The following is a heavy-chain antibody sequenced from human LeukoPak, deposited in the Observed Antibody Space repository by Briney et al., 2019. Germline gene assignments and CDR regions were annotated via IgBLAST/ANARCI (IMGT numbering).Heavy chain of an antibody. Sequence: SETLSLTCNVSGGSISSGDYYWSWIRQPPGKGLEWIGYIYYSGSTYYNPSLKSRVTISVDTSKNQFSLKLSSVTAADTAVYYCARGDYDYVFDYWGQGTLVTVSS. CDR2: IYYSGST. CDR3: ARGDYDYVFDY. CDR1: GGSISSGDYY. D-gene: IGHD3-16*01. J-gene: IGHJ4*02. V-gene: IGHV4-30-4*01.